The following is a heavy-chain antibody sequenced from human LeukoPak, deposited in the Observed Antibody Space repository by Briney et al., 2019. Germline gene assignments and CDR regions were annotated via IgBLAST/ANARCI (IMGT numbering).Heavy chain of an antibody. D-gene: IGHD1/OR15-1a*01. Sequence: GGSLRLSCAASGFTFSSYWMSWVRQAPGKGLEWVANIKQDGSEKYYVDSVKGRFTISRDNAKNSLYLQMNSLRAEGTAVYYCARDDITGTFDYWGQGTLVTVSS. J-gene: IGHJ4*02. V-gene: IGHV3-7*01. CDR2: IKQDGSEK. CDR3: ARDDITGTFDY. CDR1: GFTFSSYW.